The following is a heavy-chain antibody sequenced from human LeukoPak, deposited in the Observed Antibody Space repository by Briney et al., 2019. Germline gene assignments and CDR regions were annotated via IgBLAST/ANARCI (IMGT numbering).Heavy chain of an antibody. CDR3: ARLLHRDYVWGSYRYHFDY. CDR1: GFTFSSYS. Sequence: GGSLRLSCAASGFTFSSYSMNWVRQAPGKGLEWVSSISSSSSYIYYADSVKGRFTISRDNAKNSLYLQMNSLRAEDTAVYYCARLLHRDYVWGSYRYHFDYWGQGTLVTVSS. CDR2: ISSSSSYI. V-gene: IGHV3-21*01. J-gene: IGHJ4*02. D-gene: IGHD3-16*02.